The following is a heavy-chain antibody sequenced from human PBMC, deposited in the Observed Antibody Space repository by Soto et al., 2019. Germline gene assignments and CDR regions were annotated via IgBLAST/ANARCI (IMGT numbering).Heavy chain of an antibody. J-gene: IGHJ4*02. V-gene: IGHV1-46*03. D-gene: IGHD2-15*01. CDR1: GYTFTSYY. CDR3: PRVYCSGGSCYSIDY. Sequence: QVQLVQSGAEVKKPGASVKVSCKASGYTFTSYYMHWVRQAPGQGLEWMGIINPSGGSTSYAQKSQGGVTMTRDTSTSTVYVELSSLRSEDTAVYYCPRVYCSGGSCYSIDYWVQGTLFTVSS. CDR2: INPSGGST.